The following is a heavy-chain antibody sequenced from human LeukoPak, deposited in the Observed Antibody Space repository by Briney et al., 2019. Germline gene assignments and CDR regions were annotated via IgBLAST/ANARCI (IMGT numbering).Heavy chain of an antibody. CDR2: IWYEGTNI. Sequence: PGGSLRLSCAASGFTFSSYAMSWVRQAPGKGLEWVAVIWYEGTNIYYADSVKGRFTISRDNSKNTLYLQMNSLRVEDTAVYYCARQGGLGSYAAGSWFDPWGQGTLVTVSS. J-gene: IGHJ5*02. D-gene: IGHD1-26*01. CDR3: ARQGGLGSYAAGSWFDP. CDR1: GFTFSSYA. V-gene: IGHV3-33*08.